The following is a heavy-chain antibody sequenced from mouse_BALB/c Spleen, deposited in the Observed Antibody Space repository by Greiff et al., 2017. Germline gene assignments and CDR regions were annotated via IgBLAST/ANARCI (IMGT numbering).Heavy chain of an antibody. CDR1: GYTFTDYY. CDR2: VNPYNGGT. D-gene: IGHD2-12*01. V-gene: IGHV1-19*01. J-gene: IGHJ3*01. CDR3: ARQGNDGAY. Sequence: VQLQQSGPELVKPGASVKMSCKASGYTFTDYYMDWVKQSHGESFEWIGRVNPYNGGTSYNQKFKGKATLTVDKSSSTAYMELNSLTSEDSAVYYCARQGNDGAYWRQGTLVTVSA.